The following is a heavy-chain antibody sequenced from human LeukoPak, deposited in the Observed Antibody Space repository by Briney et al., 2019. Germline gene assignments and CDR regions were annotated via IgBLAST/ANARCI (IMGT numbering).Heavy chain of an antibody. J-gene: IGHJ3*02. Sequence: GGSLRLSCAASGFIFSSYWMHWVRHAPGKGLAWVSRINTDGSSTSCADSVKGRFTISRDNSKNTLYLQMNSLRAEDTAVYYCAKDLEYSSSQDAFDIWGQGTMVTVSS. CDR1: GFIFSSYW. V-gene: IGHV3-74*01. CDR3: AKDLEYSSSQDAFDI. D-gene: IGHD6-6*01. CDR2: INTDGSST.